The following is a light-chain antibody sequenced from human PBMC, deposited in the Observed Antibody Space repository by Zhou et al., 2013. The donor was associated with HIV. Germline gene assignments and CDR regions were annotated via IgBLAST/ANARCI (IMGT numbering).Light chain of an antibody. V-gene: IGKV3-15*01. CDR3: QQSANWPPYT. CDR2: GAS. Sequence: EIVLTQSPATLSVSPGEGATLSCRASQSIYNKLAWYQQKPGQPPRLLIYGASTRATAIPARFSGSGSDTEFTLTISSLQSEDFAVYFCQQSANWPPYTFGQGTKLEI. CDR1: QSIYNK. J-gene: IGKJ2*01.